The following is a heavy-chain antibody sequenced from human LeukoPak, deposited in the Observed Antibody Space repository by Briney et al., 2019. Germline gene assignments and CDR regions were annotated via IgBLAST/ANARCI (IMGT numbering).Heavy chain of an antibody. CDR2: INPNSGGT. Sequence: ASVKVSCKASGYTFTGRYMHWVRQAPGQGLEWMGWINPNSGGTNYAQKFQGRVTMTRDTSISTAYMELSRLRSDDTAVYYCARDLSVSGSYSDYWGQGTLVTVSS. V-gene: IGHV1-2*02. J-gene: IGHJ4*02. CDR1: GYTFTGRY. CDR3: ARDLSVSGSYSDY. D-gene: IGHD1-26*01.